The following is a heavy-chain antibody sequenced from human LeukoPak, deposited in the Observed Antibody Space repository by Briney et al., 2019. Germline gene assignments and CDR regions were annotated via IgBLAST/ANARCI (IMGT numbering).Heavy chain of an antibody. CDR3: TRQMGHFDF. J-gene: IGHJ4*02. CDR1: GDSVSNNIAA. D-gene: IGHD2-8*01. V-gene: IGHV6-1*01. Sequence: SQTLSLTFAISGDSVSNNIAAWNWIRQSPSRGLEWLGRTYYRSRWYNDYGVSVKSRIIINPDTSKNQFSLQLNSVPPEDTAVYYCTRQMGHFDFWGQGPLVTVSS. CDR2: TYYRSRWYN.